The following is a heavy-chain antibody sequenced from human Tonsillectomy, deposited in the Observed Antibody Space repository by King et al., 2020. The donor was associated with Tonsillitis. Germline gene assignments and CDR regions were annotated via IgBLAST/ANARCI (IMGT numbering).Heavy chain of an antibody. V-gene: IGHV3-23*04. CDR1: GFTFSSYA. J-gene: IGHJ4*02. CDR3: AKDPTYYNTTYYFDY. CDR2: ISGGGGST. D-gene: IGHD3-10*01. Sequence: VQLVESGGGLVQTGGSLRVSCAASGFTFSSYAMRWVRQAPGKGLEWVSLISGGGGSTYYADAVKGRFTISRDNSKNTLYLQMNSLRVEDTAVYYCAKDPTYYNTTYYFDYWGQGTLVTVSS.